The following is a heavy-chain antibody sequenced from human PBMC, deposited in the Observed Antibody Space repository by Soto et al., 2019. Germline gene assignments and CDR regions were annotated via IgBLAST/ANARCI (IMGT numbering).Heavy chain of an antibody. V-gene: IGHV3-23*01. D-gene: IGHD3-10*01. CDR3: AKFPGPRPLHFKDF. CDR1: GLTFSSYA. Sequence: EGSLRLSCAASGLTFSSYAMSWVRQAPGKGLEWVSAISGSGGSTYYADSVKGRFTISRDNSKNTLYLRMNSLRAEDTAVYYCAKFPGPRPLHFKDFWGQGTSVTVFS. J-gene: IGHJ6*02. CDR2: ISGSGGST.